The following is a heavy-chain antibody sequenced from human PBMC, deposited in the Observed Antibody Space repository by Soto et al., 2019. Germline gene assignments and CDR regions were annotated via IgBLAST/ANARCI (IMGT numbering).Heavy chain of an antibody. CDR3: TTHYLSGWYVGGFLVDY. CDR1: GFTFSNAW. D-gene: IGHD6-19*01. V-gene: IGHV3-15*01. J-gene: IGHJ4*02. CDR2: IKSKTDGGTT. Sequence: GGSLRLSCAASGFTFSNAWMSWVRQAPGKGLEWVGRIKSKTDGGTTDYAAPVKGRFTISRDDSKNTLYLQMNSLKTEDTAVYFCTTHYLSGWYVGGFLVDYWGQGTLVTVSS.